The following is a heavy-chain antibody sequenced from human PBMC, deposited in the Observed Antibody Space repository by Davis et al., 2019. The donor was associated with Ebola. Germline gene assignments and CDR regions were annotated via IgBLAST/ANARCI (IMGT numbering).Heavy chain of an antibody. J-gene: IGHJ4*02. Sequence: SETLSLTCAVSGGSISSSNWWSWVRQPPGKGLEWIGEIYHSGSTNYNPSLKSRVTMSVDTSKNQFSLKLSSVTAADTAVYYCATPFSTGSGYYLYYFDYWGQGALVTVSS. CDR3: ATPFSTGSGYYLYYFDY. D-gene: IGHD3-22*01. CDR1: GGSISSSNW. CDR2: IYHSGST. V-gene: IGHV4-4*02.